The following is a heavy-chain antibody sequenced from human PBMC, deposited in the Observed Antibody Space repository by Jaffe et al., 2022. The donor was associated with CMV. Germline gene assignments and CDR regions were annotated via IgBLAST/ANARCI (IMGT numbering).Heavy chain of an antibody. CDR1: GGSFSGYY. J-gene: IGHJ3*02. Sequence: QVQLQQWGAGLLKPSETLSLTCAVYGGSFSGYYWSWIRQPPGKGLEWIGEINHSGSTNYNPSLKSRVTISVDTSKNQFSLKLSSVTAADTAVYYCARGGQGDGYNLGDDAFDIWGQGTMVTVSS. CDR2: INHSGST. CDR3: ARGGQGDGYNLGDDAFDI. D-gene: IGHD5-12*01. V-gene: IGHV4-34*01.